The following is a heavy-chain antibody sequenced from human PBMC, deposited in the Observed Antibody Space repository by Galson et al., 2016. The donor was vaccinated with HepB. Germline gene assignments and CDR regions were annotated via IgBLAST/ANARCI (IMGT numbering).Heavy chain of an antibody. CDR3: ATGTGTS. V-gene: IGHV3-53*01. CDR2: TYTRGNT. Sequence: SLRLSCAASGFTLTSNYMAWVRQAPGKGLEWVSDTYTRGNTDYADSEKGRFTVSRDGFKNTLFLQMNSLRVEDTAVYYCATGTGTSWGQGTPVTVSS. D-gene: IGHD1-1*01. J-gene: IGHJ5*02. CDR1: GFTLTSNY.